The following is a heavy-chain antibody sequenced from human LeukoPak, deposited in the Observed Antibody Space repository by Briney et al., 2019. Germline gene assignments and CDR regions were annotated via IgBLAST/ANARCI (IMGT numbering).Heavy chain of an antibody. CDR2: IIPILGIA. CDR3: ARADIAVAAPSDY. J-gene: IGHJ4*02. V-gene: IGHV1-69*02. CDR1: GGTFSSYT. Sequence: ASVKVSCKASGGTFSSYTISWVRQAPGQGLEWMGRIIPILGIANYAQKFQGRVTITADKSTSTAYMELSSLRSADTAVYYCARADIAVAAPSDYWGQGTLVTVSS. D-gene: IGHD6-19*01.